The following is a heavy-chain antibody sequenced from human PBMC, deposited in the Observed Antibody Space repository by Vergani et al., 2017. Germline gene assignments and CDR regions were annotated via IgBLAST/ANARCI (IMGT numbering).Heavy chain of an antibody. V-gene: IGHV4-31*11. CDR3: ATIGYRRWGYYFDY. Sequence: QLQESGPGLVKPSQTLSLTCAVSGGSISSGDHCWTWIRQRPGKGLEWIGYIFYSGTTYDNPSLRSRLTISVDTSQNQFSLKLRSVTAADTAVYYCATIGYRRWGYYFDYWGQGILVTVSS. D-gene: IGHD2-2*02. CDR2: IFYSGTT. CDR1: GGSISSGDHC. J-gene: IGHJ4*02.